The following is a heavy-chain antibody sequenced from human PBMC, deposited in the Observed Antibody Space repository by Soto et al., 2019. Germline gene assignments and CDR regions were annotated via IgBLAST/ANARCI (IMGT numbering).Heavy chain of an antibody. CDR1: GYTFTSYA. CDR2: INAGNGNT. Sequence: ASVKVSCKASGYTFTSYAMHWVRQAPGQRLEWMGWINAGNGNTKYSQKFQGRVTITRDTSASTAYMELSSLRSEDTAVYYCARDRVTGTQDYYYGMDVWGQGTTVTVPS. V-gene: IGHV1-3*01. D-gene: IGHD1-20*01. J-gene: IGHJ6*02. CDR3: ARDRVTGTQDYYYGMDV.